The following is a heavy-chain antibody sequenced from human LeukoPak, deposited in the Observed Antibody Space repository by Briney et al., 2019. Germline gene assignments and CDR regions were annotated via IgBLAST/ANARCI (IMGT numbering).Heavy chain of an antibody. D-gene: IGHD3-3*01. Sequence: GGSLRLSCAASGFTFSSYAMSWVRQAPGKGLEWVSAISGSGGSTYYADSVEGRFTISRDNSKNTLYLQMNSLRAEDTAVYYCAKYDFWSGYVDYWGQGTLVTVSS. CDR2: ISGSGGST. CDR1: GFTFSSYA. CDR3: AKYDFWSGYVDY. J-gene: IGHJ4*02. V-gene: IGHV3-23*01.